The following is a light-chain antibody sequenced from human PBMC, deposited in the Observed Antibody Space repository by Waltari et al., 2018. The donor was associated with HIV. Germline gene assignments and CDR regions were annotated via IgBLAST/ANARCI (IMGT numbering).Light chain of an antibody. J-gene: IGLJ2*01. CDR1: SGHSSYA. CDR2: LNSDGSH. CDR3: QTWGTGIQV. Sequence: QLVLTQSPSASASLRASVKLTCTLSSGHSSYAIAWHQLQPEKGHRYLLKLNSDGSHSKGEGIPDRFSGSSSGAERYLTIASRQSEDEADYYCQTWGTGIQVFGGGTKLTVL. V-gene: IGLV4-69*01.